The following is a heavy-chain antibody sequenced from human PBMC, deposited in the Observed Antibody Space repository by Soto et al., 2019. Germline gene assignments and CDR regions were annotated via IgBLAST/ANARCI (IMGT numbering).Heavy chain of an antibody. D-gene: IGHD2-2*01. V-gene: IGHV4-34*01. CDR2: INHSGST. Sequence: QVQPQQWGAGLLKPSETLSLTCAVYGGSFSGYYWSWIRQPPGKGLEWIGEINHSGSTNYNPSLKSRVTISVDTSKNQFSLKLSSVTAADTAVYYCARGNGQYCSSTSCYWRYYYGMDVWGQGTTVTVSS. CDR1: GGSFSGYY. CDR3: ARGNGQYCSSTSCYWRYYYGMDV. J-gene: IGHJ6*02.